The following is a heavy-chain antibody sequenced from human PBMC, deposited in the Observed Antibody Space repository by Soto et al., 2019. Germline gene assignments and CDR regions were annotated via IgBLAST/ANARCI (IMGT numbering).Heavy chain of an antibody. J-gene: IGHJ5*02. CDR2: FVPVFGSA. V-gene: IGHV1-69*01. CDR1: GAAFNTIT. D-gene: IGHD3-9*01. Sequence: QVQLVQSGAEVKKPGSSVRVSCKASGAAFNTITINWVRQAPGQVLEWMGGFVPVFGSATYAQKFQGSVAINADASTSTFYMELSRLNSEDTALYYCVREDDTTGSYSWFDPWGQGTLVTVSS. CDR3: VREDDTTGSYSWFDP.